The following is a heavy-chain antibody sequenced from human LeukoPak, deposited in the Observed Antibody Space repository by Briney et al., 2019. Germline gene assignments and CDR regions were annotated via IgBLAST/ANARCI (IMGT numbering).Heavy chain of an antibody. CDR3: AREGGSSGWSGWFDP. CDR1: GYTFTRYG. V-gene: IGHV1-18*01. D-gene: IGHD6-19*01. CDR2: ISAYNGNT. J-gene: IGHJ5*02. Sequence: ASVKVSCKASGYTFTRYGISWVRQAPGQGLEWIGWISAYNGNTNYAQKLQGRVTMTTDTSTSTAYMELRSLRSDDTAVYYCAREGGSSGWSGWFDPWGQGTLVTVSS.